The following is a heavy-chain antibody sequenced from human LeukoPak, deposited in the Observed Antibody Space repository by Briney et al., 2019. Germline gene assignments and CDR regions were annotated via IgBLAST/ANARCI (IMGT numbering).Heavy chain of an antibody. CDR3: AKAESGYYYGGGY. CDR1: GYTFSSYA. CDR2: ISGSGGST. V-gene: IGHV3-23*01. J-gene: IGHJ4*02. Sequence: GGSLRLSCEASGYTFSSYAMSWVRQAPGKGLEWVSAISGSGGSTYYADSVKGRFTISRDNSKNTLYLQMNSLRAEETAVYYCAKAESGYYYGGGYWGQGTLVTVSS. D-gene: IGHD3-22*01.